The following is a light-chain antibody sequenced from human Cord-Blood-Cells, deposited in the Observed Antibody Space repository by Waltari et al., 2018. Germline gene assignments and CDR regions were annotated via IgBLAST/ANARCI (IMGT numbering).Light chain of an antibody. CDR3: SSYTSSSTRV. CDR2: DVS. Sequence: QSALTQPASVSGSPGQSITISCTGTSSDVVCSNYVSWYQQHPGKAPKLMIYDVSNRPSGFSNRFSGSKSGNTASLTISGLQAEDEADYYCSSYTSSSTRVFGTGTKVTVL. CDR1: SSDVVCSNY. J-gene: IGLJ1*01. V-gene: IGLV2-14*01.